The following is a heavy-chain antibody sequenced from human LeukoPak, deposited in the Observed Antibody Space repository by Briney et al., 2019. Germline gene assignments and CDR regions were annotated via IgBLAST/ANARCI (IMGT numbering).Heavy chain of an antibody. CDR2: INHSGST. J-gene: IGHJ4*02. V-gene: IGHV4-34*01. CDR3: ARGKYYYDSSGHYGY. D-gene: IGHD3-22*01. CDR1: GGSFSGYY. Sequence: SETLSLTCAVYGGSFSGYYWSWIRQPPGKGLEWIGEINHSGSTNYNPSLKSRVTISVDTSKNQFSLKLSSVTAADTAVYYCARGKYYYDSSGHYGYWGQGTLVTVSS.